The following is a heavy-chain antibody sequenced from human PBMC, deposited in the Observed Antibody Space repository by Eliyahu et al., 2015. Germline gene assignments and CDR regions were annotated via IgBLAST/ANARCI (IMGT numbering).Heavy chain of an antibody. CDR1: GGTFSSXA. CDR3: ARGVIEDILTGPTYYFDY. V-gene: IGHV1-69*05. D-gene: IGHD3-9*01. Sequence: QVQLVQSGAEVKKPGSSVKVSCKASGGTFSSXAISWVRQAPGQGLEWMGGIIPIFGTANYAQKFQGRVTITTDESTSTAYMELSSLRSEDTAVYYCARGVIEDILTGPTYYFDYWGQGTLVTVSS. J-gene: IGHJ4*02. CDR2: IIPIFGTA.